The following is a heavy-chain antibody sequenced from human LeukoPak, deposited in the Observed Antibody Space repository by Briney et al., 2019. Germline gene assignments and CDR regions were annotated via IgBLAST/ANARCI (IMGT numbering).Heavy chain of an antibody. Sequence: GASVXXSCKAXGYXFTGYYMHWVRQAPGQGLEWMGWINPNSGGTNYAQKFQGRVTITRDTSISTAYMELSRLRSDDTAVYYCARIYSGSYSTDDYWGQGTLVTVSS. CDR3: ARIYSGSYSTDDY. D-gene: IGHD1-26*01. J-gene: IGHJ4*02. V-gene: IGHV1-2*02. CDR2: INPNSGGT. CDR1: GYXFTGYY.